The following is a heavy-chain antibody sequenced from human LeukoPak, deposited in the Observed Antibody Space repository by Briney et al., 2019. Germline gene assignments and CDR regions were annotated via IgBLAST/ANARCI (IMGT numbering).Heavy chain of an antibody. CDR1: GGSISSGGYY. CDR3: ASADFWSGYYYY. J-gene: IGHJ4*02. V-gene: IGHV4-31*03. CDR2: IYYSGST. Sequence: SGTLSLTCTVSGGSISSGGYYWSWIRQHPGKGLEWIGYIYYSGSTYYNPSLKSRVTISVDTSKNQFSLKLSSVTVADTAVYYCASADFWSGYYYYWGQGTLVTVSS. D-gene: IGHD3-3*01.